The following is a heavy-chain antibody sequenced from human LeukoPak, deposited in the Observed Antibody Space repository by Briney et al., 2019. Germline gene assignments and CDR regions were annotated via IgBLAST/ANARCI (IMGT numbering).Heavy chain of an antibody. D-gene: IGHD5-24*01. V-gene: IGHV3-21*01. CDR3: ARDGLRWLQLRAFDY. Sequence: GGSPRLSCAASGFTFSSYSMNWVRQAPGKGLEWVSSISSSSSYIYYADSVKGRFTISRDNAKNSLYLQMNSLRAEDTAVYYCARDGLRWLQLRAFDYWGQGTLVTVSS. CDR1: GFTFSSYS. J-gene: IGHJ4*02. CDR2: ISSSSSYI.